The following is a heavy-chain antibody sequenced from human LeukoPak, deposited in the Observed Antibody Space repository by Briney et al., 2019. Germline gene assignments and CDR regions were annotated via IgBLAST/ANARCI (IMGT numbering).Heavy chain of an antibody. CDR3: PRDINQAYYDVLSGYYDY. CDR1: GYRFTVYY. CDR2: STINSGGT. D-gene: IGHD3-3*01. J-gene: IGHJ4*02. Sequence: ASGSVSCNASGYRFTVYYIHLVRLRPGQGKGLMWFSTINSGGTNYAQSFQEMLTMPRDTSLTKVYMELTRLRSDDKALYYCPRDINQAYYDVLSGYYDYWGRATMLSVCS. V-gene: IGHV1-2*02.